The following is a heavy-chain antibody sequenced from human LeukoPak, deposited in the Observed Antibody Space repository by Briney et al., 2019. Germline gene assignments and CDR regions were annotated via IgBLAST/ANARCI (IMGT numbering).Heavy chain of an antibody. D-gene: IGHD4-17*01. J-gene: IGHJ4*02. CDR3: ASSRGPYGDYSY. V-gene: IGHV4-34*09. CDR2: IYYSGST. CDR1: GGSFSGFY. Sequence: PSETLSLTCSVYGGSFSGFYWNWIRQPPGKGLEWIGYIYYSGSTDYNPSLKSRVTISVDTSKNQFSLNLSSVTAADTAVYYCASSRGPYGDYSYWGQGTLVTVSS.